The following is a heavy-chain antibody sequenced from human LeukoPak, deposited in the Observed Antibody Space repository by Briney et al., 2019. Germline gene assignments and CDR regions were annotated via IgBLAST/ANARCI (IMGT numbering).Heavy chain of an antibody. V-gene: IGHV3-30*04. CDR1: GFTFSSYA. CDR3: ARDGDYCSGGSCYYYYYMDV. D-gene: IGHD2-15*01. J-gene: IGHJ6*03. Sequence: HPGGSLRLSCAASGFTFSSYAMHWVRQAPGKGLEWVAVISYDGSNKYYADSVKGRFTISRDNSKNTLYLQMNSLRAEDTAVYYCARDGDYCSGGSCYYYYYMDVWGKGTTVTVSS. CDR2: ISYDGSNK.